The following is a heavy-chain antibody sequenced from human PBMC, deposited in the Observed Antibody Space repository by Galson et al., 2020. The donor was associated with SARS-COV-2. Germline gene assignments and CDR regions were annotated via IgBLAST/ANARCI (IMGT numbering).Heavy chain of an antibody. V-gene: IGHV3-11*06. Sequence: TGGSLRLSCAASGFTFSDYYMSWIRQAPGKGLEWVSYISSSSSYTNYADSVKGRFTISRDNAKNSLYLQMNSLRAEDTAVYYCARDRTPGPDDSSGYYYYYGMDVWGQGTTVTVSS. CDR2: ISSSSSYT. D-gene: IGHD3-22*01. CDR3: ARDRTPGPDDSSGYYYYYGMDV. J-gene: IGHJ6*02. CDR1: GFTFSDYY.